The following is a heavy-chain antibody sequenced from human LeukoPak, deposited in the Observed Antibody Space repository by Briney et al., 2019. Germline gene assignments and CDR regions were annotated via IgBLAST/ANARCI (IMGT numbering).Heavy chain of an antibody. D-gene: IGHD1-26*01. CDR2: INYSGNT. CDR1: GGSISSSTYY. V-gene: IGHV4-39*01. Sequence: SETLSLTCTVSGGSISSSTYYWVWIRQPPGKGLEWIGSINYSGNTYYNPSVKSRVTISVDTSKNQFSLKLSSVTAADTAVYYCARQRHLELFHYWGQGTLVTVSS. J-gene: IGHJ4*02. CDR3: ARQRHLELFHY.